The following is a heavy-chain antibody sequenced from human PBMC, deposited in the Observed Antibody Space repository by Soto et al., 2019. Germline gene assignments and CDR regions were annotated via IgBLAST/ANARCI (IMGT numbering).Heavy chain of an antibody. CDR3: ARGTGDYFVYYYYYMDV. CDR2: IYYSGST. CDR1: GGSISSYY. Sequence: PSETLSLTCSVSGGSISSYYWSWIRQPPGKGLEWIGYIYYSGSTNYNPSLKSRVTISVDTSKNQFSLKLSSVTAADTAVYYCARGTGDYFVYYYYYMDVWGKGTTVTVSS. V-gene: IGHV4-59*01. J-gene: IGHJ6*03. D-gene: IGHD3-10*02.